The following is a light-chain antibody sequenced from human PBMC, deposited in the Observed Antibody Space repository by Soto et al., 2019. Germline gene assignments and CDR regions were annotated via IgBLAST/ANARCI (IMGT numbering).Light chain of an antibody. CDR1: QSVLYTSSNKNS. CDR3: QQHYSAPALT. J-gene: IGKJ4*01. V-gene: IGKV4-1*01. Sequence: DIVLTRSPDSLAVSLGERATINCMSSQSVLYTSSNKNSLAWYQQKPGQPPKLLIYWASTRESGVPDRFSGGGSGTDFTLTISSLQAEDVAVYYCQQHYSAPALTFGGGTKVDIK. CDR2: WAS.